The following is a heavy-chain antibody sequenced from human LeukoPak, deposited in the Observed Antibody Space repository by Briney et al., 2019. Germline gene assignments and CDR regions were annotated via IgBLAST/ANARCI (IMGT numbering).Heavy chain of an antibody. CDR1: GGTFSSYA. D-gene: IGHD6-19*01. Sequence: SVKVSCKASGGTFSSYAISWVRQAPGQGLEWMGAIIPIFGTANYAQKFQGRVTITADESTSTAYMELSSLRSEDTAVYYCARSQYSSGWYPHFDYWGQGTLVTVSS. J-gene: IGHJ4*02. V-gene: IGHV1-69*13. CDR3: ARSQYSSGWYPHFDY. CDR2: IIPIFGTA.